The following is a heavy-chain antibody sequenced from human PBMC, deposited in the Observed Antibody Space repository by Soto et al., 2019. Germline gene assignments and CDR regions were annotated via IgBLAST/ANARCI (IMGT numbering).Heavy chain of an antibody. D-gene: IGHD3-22*01. CDR3: AKGPIPDSTYRFAS. Sequence: VGSLILSCASSVFTFSSDSMSLVLQAPGKGLEWVSAISGSGGSTYYADSVKGRFNISRDNSKNTLYLQMNSLRAWDTYVYYCAKGPIPDSTYRFASWGQGTLVPXYS. V-gene: IGHV3-23*01. CDR2: ISGSGGST. J-gene: IGHJ4*02. CDR1: VFTFSSDS.